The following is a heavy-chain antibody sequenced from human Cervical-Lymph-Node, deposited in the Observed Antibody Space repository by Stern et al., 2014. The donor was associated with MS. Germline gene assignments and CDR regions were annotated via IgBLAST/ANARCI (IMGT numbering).Heavy chain of an antibody. J-gene: IGHJ3*01. CDR1: GYTFSNFW. V-gene: IGHV5-51*01. Sequence: EVQLVESGAEVKKPGESLKISCRPSGYTFSNFWIGWVRQMPGKGLEWMGVIYPAASDTTYRPSFQGQVTISADESISTAYLQWRSLKASDTAMYYCVRRRDSAGYDTFDLWGQGTMLIVSS. D-gene: IGHD3-22*01. CDR2: IYPAASDT. CDR3: VRRRDSAGYDTFDL.